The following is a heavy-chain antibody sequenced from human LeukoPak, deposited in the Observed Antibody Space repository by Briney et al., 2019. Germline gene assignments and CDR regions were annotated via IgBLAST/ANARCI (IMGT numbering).Heavy chain of an antibody. CDR1: GFTVSSYA. D-gene: IGHD1-20*01. CDR2: ISGSGGST. V-gene: IGHV3-23*01. Sequence: GGSLRLSCAASGFTVSSYAMSWVRQPPGKGLEWVSAISGSGGSTYYADSVKGRFTISRDNSKNTLYLQMNSLRAEDTAVYYCAKDGPPYNWNDNYFDYWGQGTLVTVSS. J-gene: IGHJ4*02. CDR3: AKDGPPYNWNDNYFDY.